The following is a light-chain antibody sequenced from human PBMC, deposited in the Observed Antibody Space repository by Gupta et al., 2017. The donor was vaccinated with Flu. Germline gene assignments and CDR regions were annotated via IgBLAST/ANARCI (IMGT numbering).Light chain of an antibody. CDR2: KGS. V-gene: IGKV1-5*03. CDR3: QQYHRYPVT. Sequence: VTVTCRASRSISSWLAWYQRKPGNAPVLLVYKGSSLQTGVPSRFSGSGSGTDFSLTITSLQPDDFATYYCQQYHRYPVTFGGGAKVEI. CDR1: RSISSW. J-gene: IGKJ4*01.